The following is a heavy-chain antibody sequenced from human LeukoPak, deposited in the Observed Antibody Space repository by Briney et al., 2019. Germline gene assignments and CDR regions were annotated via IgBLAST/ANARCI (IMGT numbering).Heavy chain of an antibody. CDR3: ARGQLRLSN. J-gene: IGHJ4*02. CDR2: INHSGST. Sequence: SETLSLTCTVSGGSIRGYYWTWIRQPPGKGLEWIGEINHSGSTDYNPSLKSRVTISVDTSKNQFSLKLNSVTAADTAVYYCARGQLRLSNWGQGSLVIVSS. V-gene: IGHV4-34*01. CDR1: GGSIRGYY. D-gene: IGHD6-25*01.